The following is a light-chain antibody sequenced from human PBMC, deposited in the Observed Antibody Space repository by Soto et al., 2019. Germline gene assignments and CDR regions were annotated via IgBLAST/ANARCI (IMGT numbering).Light chain of an antibody. V-gene: IGKV1-5*03. Sequence: DIQMIQSPSTLSASVGDRVTITCRASQSISSWLAWYQQKPGKAPKLLIYKASSLESGVPSRFSGSGSGTEFSLTISSLQPDDFATYYCQHYNTYSGTFGPGTKVDIK. CDR1: QSISSW. CDR3: QHYNTYSGT. J-gene: IGKJ3*01. CDR2: KAS.